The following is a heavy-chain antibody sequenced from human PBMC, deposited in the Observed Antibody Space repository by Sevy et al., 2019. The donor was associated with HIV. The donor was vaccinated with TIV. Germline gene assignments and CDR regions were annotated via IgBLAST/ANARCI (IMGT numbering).Heavy chain of an antibody. V-gene: IGHV1-69*13. D-gene: IGHD4-17*01. J-gene: IGHJ4*02. CDR1: GGTFSSYA. CDR2: IIPIFGTA. CDR3: ARGTTVVTPGYYFDH. Sequence: ASVKVSCKASGGTFSSYAISWVRQAPGQGLEWMGGIIPIFGTANYAQKFQGRVTITADESTSTAYMELSSLRSEDTAVYYCARGTTVVTPGYYFDHWGQGTLVTVSS.